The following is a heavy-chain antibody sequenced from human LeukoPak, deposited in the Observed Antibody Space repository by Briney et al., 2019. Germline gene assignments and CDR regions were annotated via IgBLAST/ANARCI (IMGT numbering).Heavy chain of an antibody. J-gene: IGHJ4*02. D-gene: IGHD3-10*01. CDR1: GGSISSYY. CDR2: IYYSGST. Sequence: PSETLSLTCTVSGGSISSYYWSWIRQPPGKGLEWIGYIYYSGSTYYNPSLKSRVTISVDTSKNQFSLKLSSVTAADTAVYYCARFSGSGSYYNRGDYWGQGTLVTVSS. CDR3: ARFSGSGSYYNRGDY. V-gene: IGHV4-59*08.